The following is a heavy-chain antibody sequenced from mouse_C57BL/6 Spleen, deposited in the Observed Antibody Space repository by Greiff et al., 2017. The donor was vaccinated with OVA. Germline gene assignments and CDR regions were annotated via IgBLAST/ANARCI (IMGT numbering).Heavy chain of an antibody. J-gene: IGHJ3*01. CDR1: GFTFSSYG. CDR3: ARDSSGYVGFAY. V-gene: IGHV5-6*02. CDR2: ISSGGSYT. Sequence: DVKLVESGGDLVKPGGSLKLSCAASGFTFSSYGMSWVRQTPDKRLEWVATISSGGSYTYYPDSVKGRFTISRDNAKNTLYLQMSSLKSEDTAMYYCARDSSGYVGFAYWGQGTLVTVSA. D-gene: IGHD3-2*02.